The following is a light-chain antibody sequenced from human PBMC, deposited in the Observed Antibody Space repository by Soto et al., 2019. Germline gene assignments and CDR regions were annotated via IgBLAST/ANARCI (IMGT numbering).Light chain of an antibody. Sequence: DIVMTQSPLSLPVTPGEPASISCRSSQSLLHSNGYNYLDRYLQKPGQYPQLLIYLGSNRASGVPDRFSVSGSGTEFTLKISRVEAENVVVSYGMKALQTLFTCVLGTKVDI. CDR1: QSLLHSNGYNY. V-gene: IGKV2-28*01. J-gene: IGKJ3*01. CDR2: LGS. CDR3: MKALQTLFT.